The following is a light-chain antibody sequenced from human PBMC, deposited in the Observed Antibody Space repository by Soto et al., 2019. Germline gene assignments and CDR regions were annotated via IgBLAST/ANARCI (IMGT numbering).Light chain of an antibody. J-gene: IGKJ4*01. CDR3: QQYGSSLT. Sequence: EIGLTQSPGTLSLSPGERATLSCRASQSVSSSSYLAWYQQKPGQAPRLLIYGSSSRATGIPDRFSVSGSGTNFTLTISILEPEDFAVYYCQQYGSSLTFGGGTKVEIK. CDR1: QSVSSSSY. CDR2: GSS. V-gene: IGKV3-20*01.